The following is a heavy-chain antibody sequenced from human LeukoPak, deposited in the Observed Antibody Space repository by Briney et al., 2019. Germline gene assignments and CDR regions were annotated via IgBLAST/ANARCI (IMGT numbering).Heavy chain of an antibody. CDR1: GYRFTSYW. V-gene: IGHV5-51*01. CDR3: ARRLLGYCSGGSCEYYFDY. CDR2: IYPGDSDT. D-gene: IGHD2-15*01. Sequence: GASLKISCKGSGYRFTSYWIGWVRQMPGKGLEWMGIIYPGDSDTRYSPSFQGQVTISADKSISTAYLQWSSLKASDTAMYYCARRLLGYCSGGSCEYYFDYWGQGTLVTVSS. J-gene: IGHJ4*02.